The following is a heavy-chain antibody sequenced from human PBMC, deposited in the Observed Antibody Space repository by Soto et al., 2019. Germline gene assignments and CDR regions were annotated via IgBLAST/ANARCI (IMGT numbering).Heavy chain of an antibody. V-gene: IGHV3-23*01. J-gene: IGHJ4*02. CDR2: ISGSGGST. D-gene: IGHD2-15*01. Sequence: PGGSLRLSCAASGFTFSSYAMSWVRQAPGKGLEWVSAISGSGGSTYYADSVKGRFTISRDNSKNTLYLQMNSLRAEDTAVYYCAKAVGGNLVVAAAQDAGYWGQGTLVTVSS. CDR1: GFTFSSYA. CDR3: AKAVGGNLVVAAAQDAGY.